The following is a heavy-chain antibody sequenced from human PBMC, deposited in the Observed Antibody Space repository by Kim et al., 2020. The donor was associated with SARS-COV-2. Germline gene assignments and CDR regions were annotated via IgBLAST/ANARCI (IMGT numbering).Heavy chain of an antibody. CDR2: IYYSGST. Sequence: SETLSLTCTVSGGSISSGGYYWSWIRQHPGKGLEWIGYIYYSGSTYYNPSLKSRVTISVDTSKNQFSPKLSSVTAADTTVYYCSRDDSSSPDYWGQGTLVTVSS. J-gene: IGHJ4*02. CDR1: GGSISSGGYY. CDR3: SRDDSSSPDY. D-gene: IGHD6-13*01. V-gene: IGHV4-31*03.